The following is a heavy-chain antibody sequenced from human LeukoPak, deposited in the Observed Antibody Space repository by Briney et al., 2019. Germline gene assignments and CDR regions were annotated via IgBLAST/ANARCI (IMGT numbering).Heavy chain of an antibody. CDR3: ASSLGYDSSGPIGGY. CDR1: ADSINNYY. Sequence: SETLSLTCTVSADSINNYYWSWIRQPPGKGLEWIGYSHYSGNTNYNPSLKSRVTISVDTSKSQFSLKLSSVTAADTAVYYCASSLGYDSSGPIGGYWGQGTLVTVSS. D-gene: IGHD3-22*01. CDR2: SHYSGNT. J-gene: IGHJ4*02. V-gene: IGHV4-59*08.